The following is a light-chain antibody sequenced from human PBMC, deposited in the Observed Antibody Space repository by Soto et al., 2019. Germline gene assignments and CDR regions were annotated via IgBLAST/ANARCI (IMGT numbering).Light chain of an antibody. V-gene: IGKV3D-20*02. CDR1: QSVSNNY. J-gene: IGKJ5*01. Sequence: EIVLTQSPASLSLSPGDGATLSCGASQSVSNNYLAWYQQKPGLAPRLLIYDASYRANGIPDRFSGSGSGTDFTLTISSLEPEDFAVYYCQQRMNWPLTFGQGTRLEIK. CDR3: QQRMNWPLT. CDR2: DAS.